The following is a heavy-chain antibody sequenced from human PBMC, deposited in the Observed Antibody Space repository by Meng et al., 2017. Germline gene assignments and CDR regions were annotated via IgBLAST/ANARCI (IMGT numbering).Heavy chain of an antibody. J-gene: IGHJ5*02. CDR1: GYTFTDYY. CDR3: ARGSWRNRSVVTQIRIWFDP. D-gene: IGHD4-23*01. V-gene: IGHV1-2*02. Sequence: ASVNVSCKASGYTFTDYYMHWVRQAHGQGLEWMGWINPNSGGTNYAQKFHGRVTMTRDTSISTAYMGLCRLRSDDTAVYYCARGSWRNRSVVTQIRIWFDPWGQGTLVTVSS. CDR2: INPNSGGT.